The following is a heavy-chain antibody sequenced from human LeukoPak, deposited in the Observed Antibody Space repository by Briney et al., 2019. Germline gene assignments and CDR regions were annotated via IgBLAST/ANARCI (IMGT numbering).Heavy chain of an antibody. J-gene: IGHJ3*02. V-gene: IGHV3-74*01. CDR1: GFSFSSYW. CDR2: INSDGSST. CDR3: ARLYCSSTSCYRGAFDI. D-gene: IGHD2-2*01. Sequence: GGSLRLSCAASGFSFSSYWMHWVRQAPGKGLVWVSRINSDGSSTSYADSVRGRFTISRDNAKNSLYLQMNSLRAEDTAVYYCARLYCSSTSCYRGAFDIWGQGTMVTVSS.